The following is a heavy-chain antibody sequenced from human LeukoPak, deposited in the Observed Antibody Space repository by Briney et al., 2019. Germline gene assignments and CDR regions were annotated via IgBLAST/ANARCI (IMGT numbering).Heavy chain of an antibody. J-gene: IGHJ6*02. D-gene: IGHD2-15*01. CDR3: ARDWWGDRIYYYYGMDV. Sequence: GGSLRLSCAASGFTFSSYAMHWVRQAPGKGLEWVAVISYDGSNKYYADSVKGRFTISRDNSKNTLYLQMNSLRAEDTAVYYCARDWWGDRIYYYYGMDVWGQGTTVTVSS. CDR2: ISYDGSNK. V-gene: IGHV3-30-3*01. CDR1: GFTFSSYA.